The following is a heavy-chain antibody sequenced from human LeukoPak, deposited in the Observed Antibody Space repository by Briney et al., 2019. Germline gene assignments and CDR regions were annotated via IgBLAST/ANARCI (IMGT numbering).Heavy chain of an antibody. Sequence: GGSLRLSCAASGFTFDDYGMSWVRQAPGKGLEWVSGINWNGGSTGYADSVKGRFTISRDNAKNSLDLQMNRLRAEDTALYYCARENGGSYGGTIHYGGQGTLVTVSS. D-gene: IGHD3-16*01. V-gene: IGHV3-20*04. CDR1: GFTFDDYG. J-gene: IGHJ4*02. CDR3: ARENGGSYGGTIHY. CDR2: INWNGGST.